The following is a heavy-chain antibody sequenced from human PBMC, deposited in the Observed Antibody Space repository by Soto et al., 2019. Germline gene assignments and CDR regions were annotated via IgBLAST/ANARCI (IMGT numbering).Heavy chain of an antibody. J-gene: IGHJ4*02. CDR2: IYYSGST. V-gene: IGHV4-59*08. CDR3: CSGYDYHFDY. CDR1: GGSISSYY. D-gene: IGHD5-12*01. Sequence: SEALSLTCTVSGGSISSYYWSWIRQPPGKGLEWIGYIYYSGSTNYNPSLKSRVTISVDTSKNQFSLKLSSVTAADTAVYYCCSGYDYHFDYWGQGTLVTVSS.